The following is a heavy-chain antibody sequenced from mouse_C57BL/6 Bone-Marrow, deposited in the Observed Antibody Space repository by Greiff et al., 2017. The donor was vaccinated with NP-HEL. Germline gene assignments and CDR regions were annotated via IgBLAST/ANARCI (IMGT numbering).Heavy chain of an antibody. CDR3: TIDSTGFFAY. D-gene: IGHD3-2*02. Sequence: EVMLVESGEGLVKPGGSLKLSCAASGFTFSSYAMSWVRQTQEKRLEWVEYISSGGDYIYYAETLKGRFTISRDNARNTLYLQMSSLNAEDTAMYYCTIDSTGFFAYWGQGILVTVSA. V-gene: IGHV5-9-1*02. CDR1: GFTFSSYA. J-gene: IGHJ3*01. CDR2: ISSGGDYI.